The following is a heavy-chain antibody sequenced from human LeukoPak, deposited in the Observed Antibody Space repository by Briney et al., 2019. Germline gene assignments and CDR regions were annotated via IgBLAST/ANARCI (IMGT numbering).Heavy chain of an antibody. CDR3: AKDFFPTGTKPLFDY. V-gene: IGHV3-9*01. CDR1: GFTFDDYA. CDR2: ISWNSGSI. D-gene: IGHD1-7*01. J-gene: IGHJ4*02. Sequence: GGSLRLSCAASGFTFDDYAMHWVRQAPGKFLEWVSGISWNSGSIGYADSVKGRFTISRDNAKNSLYLQMNSLRAEDTALYYCAKDFFPTGTKPLFDYWGQGTLVTVSS.